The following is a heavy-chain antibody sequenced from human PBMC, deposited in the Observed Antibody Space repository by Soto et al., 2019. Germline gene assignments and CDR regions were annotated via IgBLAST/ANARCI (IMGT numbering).Heavy chain of an antibody. CDR3: AKRSHYGDLDC. D-gene: IGHD4-17*01. CDR1: GFTFSSYV. Sequence: GGSLRLSCAASGFTFSSYVMTWVRQAPGKGLEWVSGISGRGDSTYYADSVKGRFTISRDNSKNTLYLQMNSLRAADTALYYCAKRSHYGDLDCWGQGSLVTVSS. J-gene: IGHJ4*02. V-gene: IGHV3-23*01. CDR2: ISGRGDST.